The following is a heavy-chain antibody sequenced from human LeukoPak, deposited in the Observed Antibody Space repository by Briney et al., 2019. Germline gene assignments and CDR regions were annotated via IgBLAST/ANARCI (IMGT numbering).Heavy chain of an antibody. CDR2: IYHSGST. CDR1: GYSISSGYY. D-gene: IGHD3-22*01. CDR3: ARHASITMIVVVNPYFDY. J-gene: IGHJ4*02. V-gene: IGHV4-38-2*02. Sequence: PSETLSLTCTVSGYSISSGYYWGWIRQPPGKGLEWIGQIYHSGSTNYNPSLKSRVTISVDTPKNQFSLKLSSVTAADTAVYYCARHASITMIVVVNPYFDYWGQGTLVTVSS.